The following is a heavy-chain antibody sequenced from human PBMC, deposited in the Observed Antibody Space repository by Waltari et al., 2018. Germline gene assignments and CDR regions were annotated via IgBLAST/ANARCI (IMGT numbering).Heavy chain of an antibody. D-gene: IGHD7-27*01. J-gene: IGHJ5*02. CDR3: AGDSPTGDRGFDP. V-gene: IGHV1-69*01. Sequence: QVQLVQSGAEVKTPGSSVKVSCKASGGPFSSYAISWVRRVPGQGLEWMGGIIPILGTAKYGQKFQGRVTITADESTSTAYMELSSLRSEDTAVYDCAGDSPTGDRGFDPWGQGTLVTVSS. CDR1: GGPFSSYA. CDR2: IIPILGTA.